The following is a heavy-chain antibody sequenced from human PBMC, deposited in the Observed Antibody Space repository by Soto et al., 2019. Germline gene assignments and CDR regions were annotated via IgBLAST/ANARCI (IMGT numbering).Heavy chain of an antibody. J-gene: IGHJ5*02. CDR1: GGSITDYS. CDR3: ARDQGVVVNADNLFDP. CDR2: IFSSGST. V-gene: IGHV4-4*07. Sequence: PSETLSLTCTVSGGSITDYSWVWIRQPAGKGLEWIGRIFSSGSTNYNPSLKGRITMSLDTSKNQFSLKLNSATAADTAVYFCARDQGVVVNADNLFDPWGQGILVTVSS. D-gene: IGHD2-21*01.